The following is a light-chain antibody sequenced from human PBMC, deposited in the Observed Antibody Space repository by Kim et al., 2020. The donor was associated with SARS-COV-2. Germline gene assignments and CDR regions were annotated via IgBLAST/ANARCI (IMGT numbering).Light chain of an antibody. Sequence: DIQMTQSPSTLSGSPGDRVSITCRASQSISRWLDWYQQKPGKGPKLLIYKTSNLESGDPSRFSGSGTGTEFTLTISSLQPDEFASYFCQQYKGDWTFGQGTKVDIK. CDR3: QQYKGDWT. CDR1: QSISRW. J-gene: IGKJ1*01. CDR2: KTS. V-gene: IGKV1-5*03.